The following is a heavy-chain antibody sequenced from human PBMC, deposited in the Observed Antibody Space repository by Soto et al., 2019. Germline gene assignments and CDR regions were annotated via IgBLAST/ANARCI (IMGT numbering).Heavy chain of an antibody. Sequence: QVQLQESGPGLVKPSQTLSLTCTVSGGSISTGGYCWSWIRQYPGKGLEWIGYIYYTGSAHYNPSLPGRVTMAVDTSNNHFSLRLTSVTAADTAVYYCARGRSDIAVVPVDFWGPGTLVSVSS. D-gene: IGHD2-2*01. V-gene: IGHV4-31*03. J-gene: IGHJ4*02. CDR1: GGSISTGGYC. CDR2: IYYTGSA. CDR3: ARGRSDIAVVPVDF.